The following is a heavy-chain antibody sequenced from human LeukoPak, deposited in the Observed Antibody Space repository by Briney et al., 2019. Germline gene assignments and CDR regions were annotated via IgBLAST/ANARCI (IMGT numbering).Heavy chain of an antibody. CDR2: IKQDGSKK. Sequence: PGGSPRLSCVASGFPFSSYWTTWVRQAPGKGLEWVANIKQDGSKKSYVDSVKGRFTISRDNAKNSLYLQMNSLRAEDTAIYYCTRVGYIDEGIDYWGQGTLVTVSS. J-gene: IGHJ4*02. CDR1: GFPFSSYW. D-gene: IGHD5-24*01. CDR3: TRVGYIDEGIDY. V-gene: IGHV3-7*04.